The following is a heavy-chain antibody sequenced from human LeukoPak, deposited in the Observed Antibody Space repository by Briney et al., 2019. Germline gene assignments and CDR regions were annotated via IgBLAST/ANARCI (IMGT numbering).Heavy chain of an antibody. V-gene: IGHV4-30-4*01. Sequence: SETLSLTCTVSGGSISSGDYYWSWIRQPPGKGLEWIGYIYYSGSTYYNPSLKSRVTISVDTSKNQFSLKLSSVTAADTAVYYCARARREMAILIFDYWGQGTLVTVSS. J-gene: IGHJ4*02. CDR2: IYYSGST. D-gene: IGHD5-24*01. CDR1: GGSISSGDYY. CDR3: ARARREMAILIFDY.